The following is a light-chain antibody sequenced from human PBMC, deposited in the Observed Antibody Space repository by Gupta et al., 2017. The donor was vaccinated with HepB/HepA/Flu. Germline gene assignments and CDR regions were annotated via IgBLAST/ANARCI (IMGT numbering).Light chain of an antibody. V-gene: IGKV3-11*01. CDR3: QQRSNWLFT. J-gene: IGKJ3*01. CDR1: QSVSSY. Sequence: EIVLXXSXATLSLSXGERATLSCRPSQSVSSYLAWYQQKPGQAPRLLIYDASNRATGIPARFSGSGSGTDFTLTISSLEPEDFAVYYCQQRSNWLFTFGPGTKVDIK. CDR2: DAS.